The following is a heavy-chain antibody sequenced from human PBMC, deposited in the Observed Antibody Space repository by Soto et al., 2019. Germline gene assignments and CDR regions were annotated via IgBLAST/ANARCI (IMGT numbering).Heavy chain of an antibody. J-gene: IGHJ6*02. Sequence: PSETLSLTCAVYGGSCTDDYWTWIRQPPGKALEWIGEISHSGATNYNPSLKSRVTISEDTSKNQVSLKVTSVTAADTAVFYCARGNHYYGMDVWGQGTTVTVSS. CDR3: ARGNHYYGMDV. CDR1: GGSCTDDY. V-gene: IGHV4-34*01. CDR2: ISHSGAT.